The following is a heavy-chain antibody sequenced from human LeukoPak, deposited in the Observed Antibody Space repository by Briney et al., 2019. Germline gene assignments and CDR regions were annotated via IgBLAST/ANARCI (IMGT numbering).Heavy chain of an antibody. J-gene: IGHJ4*02. CDR1: GGSISSYY. V-gene: IGHV4-59*01. D-gene: IGHD3-22*01. Sequence: PSETLSLTCTVSGGSISSYYWSWIRQPPGKGLEWIGYIYYSGSTNYNPSLKSRVTISVDTSKNQFSLKLSSVTAADTAVYYCARDPNYYDSSGYHYYFDYWGQGTLVTVSS. CDR2: IYYSGST. CDR3: ARDPNYYDSSGYHYYFDY.